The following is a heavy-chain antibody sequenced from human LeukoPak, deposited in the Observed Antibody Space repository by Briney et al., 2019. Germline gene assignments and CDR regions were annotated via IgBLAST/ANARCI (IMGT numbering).Heavy chain of an antibody. D-gene: IGHD6-13*01. CDR1: GGSISSYY. CDR3: ARVTGYVMEDYFDY. J-gene: IGHJ4*02. Sequence: WETLSLTCTISGGSISSYYWSWIRQPPGKGLEWIGYIYYSGSTNYNPSLKSRVTISVDTSKNQFSLRLSSVTAADTAVYYCARVTGYVMEDYFDYWGQGTLVTVSS. V-gene: IGHV4-59*01. CDR2: IYYSGST.